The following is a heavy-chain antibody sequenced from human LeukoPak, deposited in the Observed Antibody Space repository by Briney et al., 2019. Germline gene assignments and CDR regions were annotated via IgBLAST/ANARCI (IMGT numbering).Heavy chain of an antibody. J-gene: IGHJ4*02. CDR1: GYTFTKYW. Sequence: HGESLKISCKGSGYTFTKYWIGWVRQMPGKGLEWMGIIYPGDSDTRYRPSFQGQVTISADNFITTAYLQWSSLKASDSAIYYCAKQGDHSDFDYWGQGTLVTVSS. CDR2: IYPGDSDT. D-gene: IGHD3-16*01. V-gene: IGHV5-51*01. CDR3: AKQGDHSDFDY.